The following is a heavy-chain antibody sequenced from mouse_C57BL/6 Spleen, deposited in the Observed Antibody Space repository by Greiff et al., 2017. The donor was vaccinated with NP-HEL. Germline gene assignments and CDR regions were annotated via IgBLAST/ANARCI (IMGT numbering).Heavy chain of an antibody. Sequence: EVMLVESGGDLVKPGGSLKLSCAASGFTFSSYGMSWVRQTPDKRLEWVATISSGGSYTYYPDSVTGRFTISRDNAKNTRYLEMSSLKSEDTAMYYCAREGPRYFDVWGTGTTVTVSS. J-gene: IGHJ1*03. CDR2: ISSGGSYT. CDR3: AREGPRYFDV. V-gene: IGHV5-6*01. CDR1: GFTFSSYG. D-gene: IGHD3-3*01.